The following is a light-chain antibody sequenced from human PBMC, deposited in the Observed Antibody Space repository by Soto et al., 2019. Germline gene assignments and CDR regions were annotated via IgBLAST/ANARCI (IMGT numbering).Light chain of an antibody. CDR3: QQSYRKPAT. V-gene: IGKV1-39*01. CDR2: AAS. J-gene: IGKJ2*01. Sequence: DIQMTQSPSSLSASVGVRVTITCRASQNFLTFLNWYQQKSGKAPKHLIVAASSLESGVPSRISGSGSGAEVSLSITSLQPEDVATYYCQQSYRKPATFGQGTKLEIK. CDR1: QNFLTF.